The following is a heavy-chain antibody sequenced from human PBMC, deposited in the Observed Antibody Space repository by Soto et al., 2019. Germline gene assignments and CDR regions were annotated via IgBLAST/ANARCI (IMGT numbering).Heavy chain of an antibody. V-gene: IGHV3-30*03. CDR1: GFTFSSYV. CDR2: ISSDGNNK. D-gene: IGHD6-19*01. CDR3: ASRSSGWYFDY. Sequence: GGSLRLSCAASGFTFSSYVMHWVRQAPGKGLEWVAHISSDGNNKYYADSVKGRFTISRDNFKNSLYLQMSSLRADDTAVYYCASRSSGWYFDYWGQGTLVTVSS. J-gene: IGHJ4*02.